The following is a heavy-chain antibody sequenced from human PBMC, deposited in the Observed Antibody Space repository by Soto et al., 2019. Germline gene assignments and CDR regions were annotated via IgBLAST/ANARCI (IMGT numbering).Heavy chain of an antibody. Sequence: EVQLVESGGGLVKPGGSLRLSCAASGFTFSNAWMSWVRQVPGRGLEWVGRIKTKTDGATTDYAAPVKGRFTISRDDSNNTLNLQMNSLKTEDTAVYHCTIGTKTSSDFWGQVTLVTVSS. D-gene: IGHD3-3*01. CDR1: GFTFSNAW. J-gene: IGHJ4*02. CDR2: IKTKTDGATT. CDR3: TIGTKTSSDF. V-gene: IGHV3-15*01.